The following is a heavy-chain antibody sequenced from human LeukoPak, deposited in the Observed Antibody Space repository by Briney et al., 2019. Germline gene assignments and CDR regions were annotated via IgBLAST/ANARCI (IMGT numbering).Heavy chain of an antibody. CDR2: IYYSGST. D-gene: IGHD4-23*01. CDR1: GGSISSSSYY. Sequence: SETLSLTCTVSGGSISSSSYYWGWIRQPPGKGLEWIGSIYYSGSTYYNPSLKSRVTISVDTSKNQFSLKLSSVTAADTAVYYCARLRWQLYYFDYWGQGTLVTVSS. V-gene: IGHV4-39*07. J-gene: IGHJ4*02. CDR3: ARLRWQLYYFDY.